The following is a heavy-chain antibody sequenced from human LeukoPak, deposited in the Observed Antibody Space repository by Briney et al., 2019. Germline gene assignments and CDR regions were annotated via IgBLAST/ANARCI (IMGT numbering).Heavy chain of an antibody. CDR3: ARALPFPPLSNRLYYFDY. V-gene: IGHV3-7*01. J-gene: IGHJ4*02. Sequence: GGSLRLSCAASGFTFSNYWMSWVRQAPGKGLEWVASINLDGSEKYSVDSVKGRLTISRDNAKNSLYLQMNSLRAEDTAVYYCARALPFPPLSNRLYYFDYWGQGTPVTVSS. D-gene: IGHD2-21*02. CDR1: GFTFSNYW. CDR2: INLDGSEK.